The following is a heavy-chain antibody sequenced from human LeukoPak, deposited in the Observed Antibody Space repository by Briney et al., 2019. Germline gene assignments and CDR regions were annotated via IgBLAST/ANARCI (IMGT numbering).Heavy chain of an antibody. D-gene: IGHD1-26*01. V-gene: IGHV1-2*02. J-gene: IGHJ4*02. CDR2: INPNSGGT. Sequence: ASVKVSCKASGYTFTGYYMHWVRQAPGQGLEWMGWINPNSGGTNHAQKFQGRVTMTRDTSISTAYMELSRLRSDDTAVYYCARDAVGATSPTDYWGQGTLVTVSS. CDR1: GYTFTGYY. CDR3: ARDAVGATSPTDY.